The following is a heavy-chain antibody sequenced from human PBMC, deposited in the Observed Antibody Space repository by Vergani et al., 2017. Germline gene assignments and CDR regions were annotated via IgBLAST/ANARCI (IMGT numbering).Heavy chain of an antibody. J-gene: IGHJ3*02. V-gene: IGHV4-31*03. CDR2: IYYSGST. CDR1: GGSISSGGYY. D-gene: IGHD3-22*01. Sequence: QVQLQESGPGLVKPSQTLSLTCTVSGGSISSGGYYWSWIRQHPGKGLEWIGYIYYSGSTYYNPSLKSRVTISVDTSKNQFSLKLSSVTAADTAVYYCAREPFTDSSGHAAFDIWGQGTMVTVSS. CDR3: AREPFTDSSGHAAFDI.